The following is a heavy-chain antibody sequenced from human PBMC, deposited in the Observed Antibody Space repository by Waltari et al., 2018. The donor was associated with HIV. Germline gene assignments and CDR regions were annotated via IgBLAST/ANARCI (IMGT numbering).Heavy chain of an antibody. CDR2: INPNSGDK. V-gene: IGHV1-2*06. D-gene: IGHD2-2*01. J-gene: IGHJ6*02. CDR1: GYTFSDYY. Sequence: QVQLVQSGAEVKKPGASVKVSCKASGYTFSDYYMHWVRQAPGQGLEWMGRINPNSGDKNCAQKFQGRVTMTRDTSSTAAYMEVSRLISDDTAVYYCARGYCSTSICSFFKFYYYNYGVDVWGRGTTVTVSS. CDR3: ARGYCSTSICSFFKFYYYNYGVDV.